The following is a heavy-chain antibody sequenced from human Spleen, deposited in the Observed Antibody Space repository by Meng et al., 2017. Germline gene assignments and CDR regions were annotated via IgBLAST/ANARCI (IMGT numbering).Heavy chain of an antibody. Sequence: QEHLVESGGGVVQPGRSLRLSCAASGFSFIDYAMHWVRQAPGKGLEWVAVISYDGSDKYYANSVKGRFTISRDNSKNTLYLQTNSLRAEDTAVYYCTDFDYWGQGTLVTVSS. CDR1: GFSFIDYA. CDR2: ISYDGSDK. CDR3: TDFDY. V-gene: IGHV3-30*04. J-gene: IGHJ4*02.